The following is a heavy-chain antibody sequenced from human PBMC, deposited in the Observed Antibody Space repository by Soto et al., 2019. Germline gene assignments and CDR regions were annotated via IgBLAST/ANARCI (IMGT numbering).Heavy chain of an antibody. CDR1: GFTFSSYE. V-gene: IGHV3-48*03. D-gene: IGHD3-22*01. J-gene: IGHJ6*02. Sequence: GGSLRLSCAASGFTFSSYEMNWVRQAPGKGLEWVSYISSSGSTIYYADSVKGRFTISRDNAKNSLYLQMNSLRAEDTAVYYCARESSAVVITLDYGMDVWGQGTTVTVSS. CDR2: ISSSGSTI. CDR3: ARESSAVVITLDYGMDV.